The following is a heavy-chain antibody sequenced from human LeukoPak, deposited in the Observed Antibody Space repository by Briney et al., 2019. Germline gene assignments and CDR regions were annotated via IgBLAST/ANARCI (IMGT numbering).Heavy chain of an antibody. D-gene: IGHD6-13*01. Sequence: SETLSLTCTVSGGSISSSSYYWGWIRQPPGKGLEWIGGIYYSGSTYYNPSLKSRVTISVDTSKNQFSLKLSSVTAADTAVYYCARRVYSSSWFDYWGQGTLVTVSS. V-gene: IGHV4-39*01. CDR3: ARRVYSSSWFDY. CDR2: IYYSGST. CDR1: GGSISSSSYY. J-gene: IGHJ4*02.